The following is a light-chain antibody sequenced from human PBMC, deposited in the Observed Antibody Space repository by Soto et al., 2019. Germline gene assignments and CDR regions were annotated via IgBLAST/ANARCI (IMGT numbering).Light chain of an antibody. V-gene: IGLV1-47*01. CDR3: AKWDDTLSGVV. CDR2: RSD. CDR1: SSNIGTNY. Sequence: QSVMTQPPSASGSPGQRVTISCSGSSSNIGTNYVYWYQQLPGMAPKLLIYRSDQRPSGVPDRHSGSKSGTSASLAISGLRYEDEADYYCAKWDDTLSGVVFGGGTKLTVL. J-gene: IGLJ2*01.